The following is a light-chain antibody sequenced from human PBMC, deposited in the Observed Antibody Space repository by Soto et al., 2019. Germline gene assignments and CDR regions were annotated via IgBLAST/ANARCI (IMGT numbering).Light chain of an antibody. CDR2: EVS. J-gene: IGLJ1*01. CDR3: SSYTSSSIDYV. V-gene: IGLV2-14*01. CDR1: SSDVGGYNY. Sequence: QSVLTQPASVSGSPGQSITISCTGTSSDVGGYNYVSWYQQHPGKAPKLMIYEVSNRPSGVSNRFSGSKSGNTASLTISGLLDDDEADYYCSSYTSSSIDYVFGTGTKLTVL.